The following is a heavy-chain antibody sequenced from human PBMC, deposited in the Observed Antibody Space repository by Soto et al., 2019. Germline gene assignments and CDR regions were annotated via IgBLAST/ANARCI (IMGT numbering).Heavy chain of an antibody. CDR1: GGSFSGYY. J-gene: IGHJ4*02. V-gene: IGHV4-34*01. CDR3: ARAVNYDILTGPPPSYYFDY. CDR2: INHSGST. D-gene: IGHD3-9*01. Sequence: QVQLQQWGAGLLKPSETLSLTCAVYGGSFSGYYWSWIRQPPGKGLEWIGEINHSGSTNYNPSLKSRVTISVDTSKNQFSLKLSSVTAADTAVYYCARAVNYDILTGPPPSYYFDYWGQGTLVTVSS.